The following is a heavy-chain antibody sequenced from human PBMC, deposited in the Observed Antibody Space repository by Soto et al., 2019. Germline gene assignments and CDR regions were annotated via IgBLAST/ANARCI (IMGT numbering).Heavy chain of an antibody. D-gene: IGHD3-3*01. CDR3: ARAVRFLDWKYGLAG. J-gene: IGHJ6*04. V-gene: IGHV1-18*01. CDR2: ISAYNGNT. CDR1: GYTFTSYG. Sequence: GSSVQVSCKASGYTFTSYGISWVRQAPGQGLEWMGWISAYNGNTNYAQKLQGRVTMTTDTSTSTAYMELRSLRSDDTAVYYCARAVRFLDWKYGLAGWGTGTTSTVS.